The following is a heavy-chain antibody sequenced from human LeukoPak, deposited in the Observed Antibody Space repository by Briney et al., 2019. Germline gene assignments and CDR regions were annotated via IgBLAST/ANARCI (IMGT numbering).Heavy chain of an antibody. J-gene: IGHJ5*02. CDR1: GFTFDDYG. D-gene: IGHD4-11*01. Sequence: GGSLRLSCAASGFTFDDYGMSWVRQAPGKGLEWVSGINWNGGSTGYADSVKGRFTISRDNAKNSLHLQMNSLRAEDTALYYCARDFLRDYSNYVGWFDPWGQGTLVTVSS. CDR3: ARDFLRDYSNYVGWFDP. V-gene: IGHV3-20*04. CDR2: INWNGGST.